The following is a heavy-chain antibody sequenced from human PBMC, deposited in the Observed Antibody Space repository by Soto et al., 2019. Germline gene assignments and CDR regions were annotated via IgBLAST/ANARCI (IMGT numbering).Heavy chain of an antibody. CDR1: GFNFSTYA. J-gene: IGHJ4*02. Sequence: GGSLRLSCAASGFNFSTYAMSWVRQAPGKGLEWVASISSGSSDTWYADSVKGRFIISRDNAQNSLFLQMNTLRPEDTAMYYCARVAYWGPGTQVTVSS. CDR2: ISSGSSDT. CDR3: ARVAY. V-gene: IGHV3-21*01.